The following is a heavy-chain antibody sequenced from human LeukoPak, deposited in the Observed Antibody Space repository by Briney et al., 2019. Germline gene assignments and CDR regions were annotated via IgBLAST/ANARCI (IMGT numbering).Heavy chain of an antibody. CDR1: GYTLSDYY. CDR2: LNPHIGGT. Sequence: ASVKVSCKASGYTLSDYYIYWVRQPPGQGLECLGWLNPHIGGTNYAQKFQGRVTLTLDTSSSTAYMELTTLTSDGTPIYYFARGHRIINGLDVWGEGTTVIVSS. V-gene: IGHV1-2*02. J-gene: IGHJ6*01. CDR3: ARGHRIINGLDV.